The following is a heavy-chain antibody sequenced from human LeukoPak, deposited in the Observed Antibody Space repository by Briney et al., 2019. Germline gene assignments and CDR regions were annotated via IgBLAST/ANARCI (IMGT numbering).Heavy chain of an antibody. D-gene: IGHD5-18*01. CDR3: AKNGRGYSSDYFDY. J-gene: IGHJ4*02. V-gene: IGHV3-30*18. CDR2: ISYDGNNK. CDR1: GFTFSYHA. Sequence: GGSLSLSCAASGFTFSYHAMHWVRRSPGKGLEWAAVISYDGNNKYYANSVKGRFTISRDNSKNTLYLQMNTLRAGDTAVYSCAKNGRGYSSDYFDYWGQGTLVTVSS.